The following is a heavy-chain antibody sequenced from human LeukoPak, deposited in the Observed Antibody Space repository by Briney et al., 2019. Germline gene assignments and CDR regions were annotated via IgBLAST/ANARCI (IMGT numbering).Heavy chain of an antibody. CDR2: INHSGST. D-gene: IGHD3-3*01. J-gene: IGHJ5*02. Sequence: SETLSLTCAVYGGSFSGYYWSWIRQPPGKGLEWIGEINHSGSTNYNPSLKSRVTISVDTSKNQLSLKLSSVTAADTAVYYCARLGYDFWSDPGWFDPWGQGTLVTVSS. V-gene: IGHV4-34*01. CDR1: GGSFSGYY. CDR3: ARLGYDFWSDPGWFDP.